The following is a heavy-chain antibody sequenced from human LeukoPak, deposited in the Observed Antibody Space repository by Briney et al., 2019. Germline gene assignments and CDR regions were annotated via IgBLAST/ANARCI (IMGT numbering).Heavy chain of an antibody. CDR2: ISYDGSDK. CDR1: GFSFRSNG. Sequence: PGTSLRLSCAASGFSFRSNGIHWVRQAPGKGLQWVAFISYDGSDKYYTDSVKGRFTVSRDNAKNTLYLQMNSLRAEDTAVYYCARQDSSGWGDFDYWGQGTLVTVSS. J-gene: IGHJ4*02. V-gene: IGHV3-30*03. CDR3: ARQDSSGWGDFDY. D-gene: IGHD3-22*01.